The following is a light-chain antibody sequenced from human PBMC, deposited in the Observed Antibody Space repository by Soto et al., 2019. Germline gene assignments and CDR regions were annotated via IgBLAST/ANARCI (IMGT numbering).Light chain of an antibody. J-gene: IGKJ3*01. V-gene: IGKV3-20*01. Sequence: EIVLTQSPGTLSLSPGERATLAYRASQSVTNNYLAWYQQKPGQAPWLLIYGASNRATGIPDRFSGSGSGTDFTLTISRLEPEDFAVYYCQHYGSSPPFTFGPGTTVDIK. CDR2: GAS. CDR1: QSVTNNY. CDR3: QHYGSSPPFT.